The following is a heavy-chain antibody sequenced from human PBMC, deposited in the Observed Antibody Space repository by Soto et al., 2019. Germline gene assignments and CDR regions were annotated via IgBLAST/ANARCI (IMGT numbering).Heavy chain of an antibody. D-gene: IGHD4-17*01. CDR2: ISSSSKYI. CDR3: AREDSGDYEGGFFDF. CDR1: SFIFRNYP. Sequence: GGSLRLSCAASSFIFRNYPMNWVRQAPGKGLEWVSFISSSSKYIVYADSVKGRFTISRDDAKNSLYLQMNSLRAEDTAVYYCAREDSGDYEGGFFDFWGRGTLVTVSS. V-gene: IGHV3-21*01. J-gene: IGHJ4*02.